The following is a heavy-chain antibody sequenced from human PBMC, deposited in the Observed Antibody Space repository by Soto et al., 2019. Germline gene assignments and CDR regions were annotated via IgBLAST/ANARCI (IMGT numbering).Heavy chain of an antibody. J-gene: IGHJ1*01. Sequence: QVQLQQWGAGLLKPSETLSLTCAVYGGSFSGYYWSWIRQPPGKGLEWIGEINHSGSTNYNPSLKSRVTISVDTSKHQFSLKLSSVTAADTAVYYCARGPVVVVAATRRYFQHWGQGTLVTVSS. D-gene: IGHD2-15*01. CDR1: GGSFSGYY. CDR2: INHSGST. CDR3: ARGPVVVVAATRRYFQH. V-gene: IGHV4-34*01.